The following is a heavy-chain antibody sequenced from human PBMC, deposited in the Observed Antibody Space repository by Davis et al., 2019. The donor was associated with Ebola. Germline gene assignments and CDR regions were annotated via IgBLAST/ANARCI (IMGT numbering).Heavy chain of an antibody. J-gene: IGHJ4*02. V-gene: IGHV3-74*01. CDR3: AKGELELFYFDY. D-gene: IGHD1-7*01. CDR1: GFTFSSYW. CDR2: INSDGSST. Sequence: PGGSLRLSCAASGFTFSSYWMHWVRQAPGKGLVWVSRINSDGSSTSYADSVKGRFTISRDNAKNTLYLQMNSLRAEDTAVYYCAKGELELFYFDYWGQGTLVTVSS.